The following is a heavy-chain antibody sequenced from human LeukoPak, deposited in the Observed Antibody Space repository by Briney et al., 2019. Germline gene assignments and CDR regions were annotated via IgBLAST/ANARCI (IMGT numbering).Heavy chain of an antibody. CDR2: ISAYNGNT. V-gene: IGHV1-18*01. CDR1: GYTLTSYG. D-gene: IGHD5-18*01. CDR3: ARVLGGYSYGTAFDY. Sequence: ASVKVSCKASGYTLTSYGISWVRQAPGQGLEWMGWISAYNGNTNYAQKLQGRVTMTTDTSTSTAYMELRSLRSDDTAVYYCARVLGGYSYGTAFDYWGQGTLVTVSS. J-gene: IGHJ4*02.